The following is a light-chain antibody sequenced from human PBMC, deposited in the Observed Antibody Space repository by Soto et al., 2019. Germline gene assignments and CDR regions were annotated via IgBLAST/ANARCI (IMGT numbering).Light chain of an antibody. J-gene: IGLJ2*01. Sequence: QSVLTQTPSVSGAPGQKITMSCTGSSSNIGAGYDVHWYQQVPGAAPRLLIYGSSNRPSGVPARFSGSKSGTSASLAITGLQAEDEADYYCQSFDGILSGVIFGGGTKLTVL. CDR2: GSS. V-gene: IGLV1-40*01. CDR3: QSFDGILSGVI. CDR1: SSNIGAGYD.